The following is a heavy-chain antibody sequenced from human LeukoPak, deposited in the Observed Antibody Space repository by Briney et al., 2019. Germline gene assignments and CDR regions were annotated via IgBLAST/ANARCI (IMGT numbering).Heavy chain of an antibody. Sequence: GGSLRLSCGASGFTFSSYAMSWVRQGPGKGLEWVSAISGTGVSTYYADSVKGRFTISRDNSKNTLYLQMNSLRAEDTAVYYCARDSDFWSGYLDAFDIWGQGTMVTVSS. CDR2: ISGTGVST. V-gene: IGHV3-23*01. CDR3: ARDSDFWSGYLDAFDI. CDR1: GFTFSSYA. D-gene: IGHD3-3*01. J-gene: IGHJ3*02.